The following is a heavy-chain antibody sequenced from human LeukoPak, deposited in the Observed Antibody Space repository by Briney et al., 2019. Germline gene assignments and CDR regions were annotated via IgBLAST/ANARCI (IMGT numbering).Heavy chain of an antibody. Sequence: SVKVACKASGGTFSSYAISWVRQAPGQGLEWMGGIIPIFGTANYAQKFQGRVTITTDESTSTAYMELSSLRSEDTAVYYCARVETGDDAFDIWGQGTMVTVSS. CDR1: GGTFSSYA. CDR3: ARVETGDDAFDI. V-gene: IGHV1-69*05. J-gene: IGHJ3*02. D-gene: IGHD7-27*01. CDR2: IIPIFGTA.